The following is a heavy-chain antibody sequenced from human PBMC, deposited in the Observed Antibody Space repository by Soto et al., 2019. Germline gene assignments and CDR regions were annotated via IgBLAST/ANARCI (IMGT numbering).Heavy chain of an antibody. D-gene: IGHD3-3*01. Sequence: GGSLRLSCAASGFTFSSYAMHWVRQAPGRGLEWVAVISYDGSNKYYADSVKGRFTISRDNSKNTRYLEMNSLRAEDTAVYYCARDRAYDFWSGYLPYYYGMDVWGQGTTVTVSS. J-gene: IGHJ6*02. CDR2: ISYDGSNK. V-gene: IGHV3-30-3*01. CDR3: ARDRAYDFWSGYLPYYYGMDV. CDR1: GFTFSSYA.